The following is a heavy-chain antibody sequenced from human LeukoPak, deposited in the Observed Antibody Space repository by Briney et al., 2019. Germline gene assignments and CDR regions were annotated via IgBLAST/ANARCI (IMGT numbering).Heavy chain of an antibody. Sequence: ASVKVSCKASGYTFTDYYMHWVRQAPGQGFEWMGWINPNDGDTNYEQKFQGRVTMTRDTSISTAHMEVSRLRSDDTAVYYCARANFLYCSSSTCLLDYWGQGTLVTVSS. CDR1: GYTFTDYY. CDR2: INPNDGDT. J-gene: IGHJ4*02. CDR3: ARANFLYCSSSTCLLDY. D-gene: IGHD2-2*01. V-gene: IGHV1-2*02.